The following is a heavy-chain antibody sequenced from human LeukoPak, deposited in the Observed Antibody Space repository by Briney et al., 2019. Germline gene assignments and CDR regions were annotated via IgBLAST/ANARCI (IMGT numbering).Heavy chain of an antibody. CDR2: INPNSGGT. V-gene: IGHV1-2*02. D-gene: IGHD6-13*01. Sequence: ASVKVSCKSSGYTFTGYYIHWVRQAPGQGLEWMGWINPNSGGTNYAQKFQGRVTMTRDTSISTAYMELSRLRSDDTAVYYCAREPLKISEQQLKNWFDPWGQGTLVTVSS. CDR1: GYTFTGYY. CDR3: AREPLKISEQQLKNWFDP. J-gene: IGHJ5*02.